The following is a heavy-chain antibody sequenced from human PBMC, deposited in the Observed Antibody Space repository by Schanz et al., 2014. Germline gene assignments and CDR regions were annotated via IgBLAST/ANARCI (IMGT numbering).Heavy chain of an antibody. J-gene: IGHJ5*02. Sequence: QVQLQESGPGLVKSSETLSLTCTVSGGSISSFYWGWIRQPAGKGLEWIGRIYTSGSTNYNPSLKSRVTMSLDTSNNQFPRKLSSVTAADTAVYYCARDRGYDFSFDPWGQGTLVTVSS. D-gene: IGHD3-3*01. V-gene: IGHV4-4*07. CDR1: GGSISSFY. CDR3: ARDRGYDFSFDP. CDR2: IYTSGST.